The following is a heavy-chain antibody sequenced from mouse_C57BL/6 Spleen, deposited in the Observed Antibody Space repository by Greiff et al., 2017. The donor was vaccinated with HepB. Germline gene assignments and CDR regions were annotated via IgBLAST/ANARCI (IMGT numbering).Heavy chain of an antibody. Sequence: EVQGVESGGGLVKPGGSLKLSCAASGFTFSSYAMSWVRQTPEKRLEWVATISDGGSYTYYPDNVKGRFTISRDNAKNNLYLQMSHLKSEDTAMYYCARDEEAQAPFAYWGQGTLVTVSA. D-gene: IGHD3-2*02. CDR3: ARDEEAQAPFAY. V-gene: IGHV5-4*01. J-gene: IGHJ3*01. CDR2: ISDGGSYT. CDR1: GFTFSSYA.